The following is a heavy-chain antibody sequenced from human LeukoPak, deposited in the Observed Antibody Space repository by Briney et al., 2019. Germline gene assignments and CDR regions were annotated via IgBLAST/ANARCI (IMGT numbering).Heavy chain of an antibody. J-gene: IGHJ4*02. V-gene: IGHV3-23*01. CDR2: IRGTGSNT. D-gene: IGHD5-24*01. CDR3: AKSRGWLQLWDF. CDR1: GFTFSTYA. Sequence: GGSLRLSCAASGFTFSTYAMTWVRQAPGKGLEWVPTIRGTGSNTFYADSVKGRFTISRDNSKNTLYLQMNSLRAEDTAVYFCAKSRGWLQLWDFWGQGTLVTVSS.